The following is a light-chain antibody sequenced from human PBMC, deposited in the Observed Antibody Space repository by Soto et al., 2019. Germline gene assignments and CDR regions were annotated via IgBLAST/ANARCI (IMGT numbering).Light chain of an antibody. J-gene: IGLJ2*01. Sequence: QSVLTQPPSVSAAPGQKVTISCSGSSSNIGNNYVSWYQQLLGTAPKLLIYDSDERPSGIPDRFSGSTSGTSATLGITGLQTGDEAVYYCGTWDTSLSAVVFGGGTKLTVL. V-gene: IGLV1-51*01. CDR3: GTWDTSLSAVV. CDR2: DSD. CDR1: SSNIGNNY.